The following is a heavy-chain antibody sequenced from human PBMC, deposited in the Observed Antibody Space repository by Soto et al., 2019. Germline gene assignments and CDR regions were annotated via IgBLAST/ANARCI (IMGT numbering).Heavy chain of an antibody. D-gene: IGHD3-10*01. V-gene: IGHV4-4*02. Sequence: SETLSLTCAVSGGSISSGNWWSWVRQPPGKGLEWIAEIYHSGSTKYNPSLKSRVTISVDKSKNQFSLRLSSVTAADTAVYYCARDGGAYYGSRKTYNWFDPWGQGTLVT. J-gene: IGHJ5*02. CDR3: ARDGGAYYGSRKTYNWFDP. CDR1: GGSISSGNW. CDR2: IYHSGST.